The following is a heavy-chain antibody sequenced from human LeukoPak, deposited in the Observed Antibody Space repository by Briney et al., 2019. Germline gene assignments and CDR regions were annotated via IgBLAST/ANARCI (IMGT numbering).Heavy chain of an antibody. J-gene: IGHJ4*02. CDR1: SYSISSVYY. V-gene: IGHV4-38-2*02. D-gene: IGHD2-15*01. Sequence: SETLSLTCAVSSYSISSVYYWGWIRQPPGKGLEWIGSISHSGSTYYNPSLKSRVTISVDTSKNQFSLKLGSVTAADTAAYYCARDGGYCSGVTCYPFLDYWGQGTLVTVSS. CDR3: ARDGGYCSGVTCYPFLDY. CDR2: ISHSGST.